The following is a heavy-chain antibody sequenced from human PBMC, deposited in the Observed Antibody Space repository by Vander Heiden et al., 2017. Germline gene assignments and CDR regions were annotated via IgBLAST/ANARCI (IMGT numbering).Heavy chain of an antibody. Sequence: QVQLQESGPGLAKPSETLSPTGTVSRVPATSGSYYWSWIRQPPGKGLEWIGFVYHSGNTNFNPSLRSRVTISIDTSKNQFSLKLSSVPAADTAVYYCARDNGDYRRWFDPWGQGTLVTVSS. CDR2: VYHSGNT. J-gene: IGHJ5*02. V-gene: IGHV4-61*01. D-gene: IGHD4-17*01. CDR1: RVPATSGSYY. CDR3: ARDNGDYRRWFDP.